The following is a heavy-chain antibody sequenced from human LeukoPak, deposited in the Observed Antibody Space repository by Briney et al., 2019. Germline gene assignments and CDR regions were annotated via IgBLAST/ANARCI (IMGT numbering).Heavy chain of an antibody. Sequence: SETLSLTCAVYGGSFSAYYWSWVRQPPGKGLEWIGETLHSGSTSYNPSLQSRVTMSINTSKSQFSLRLTSVTAADTAIYSCARNGDYSLDSWGQGTLVTVSS. J-gene: IGHJ4*02. CDR2: TLHSGST. V-gene: IGHV4-34*12. CDR3: ARNGDYSLDS. CDR1: GGSFSAYY. D-gene: IGHD4-17*01.